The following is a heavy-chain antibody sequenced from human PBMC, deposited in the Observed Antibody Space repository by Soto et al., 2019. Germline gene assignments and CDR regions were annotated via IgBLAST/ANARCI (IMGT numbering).Heavy chain of an antibody. V-gene: IGHV3-30-3*01. Sequence: QVQLVESGGGVVQPGRSLRLSCAASGFTFSSYAMHWVRQAPGKGLEWVAVISYDGSNKYYADSVKGRFTISRDNSKNTLYLQMNSLRAEDTAVYYCARDPTFGDVTSQNGMDVWGQGTTVTVSS. D-gene: IGHD3-10*01. CDR3: ARDPTFGDVTSQNGMDV. CDR1: GFTFSSYA. J-gene: IGHJ6*02. CDR2: ISYDGSNK.